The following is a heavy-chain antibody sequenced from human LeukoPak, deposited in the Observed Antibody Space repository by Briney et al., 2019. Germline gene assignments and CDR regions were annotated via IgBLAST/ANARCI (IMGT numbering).Heavy chain of an antibody. V-gene: IGHV4-39*07. CDR2: IYYSGST. J-gene: IGHJ4*02. Sequence: SETLSLTCTVSGGSISSSSYYWGWIRQPPGKGLEWIGSIYYSGSTYYNPSLKSRVTMSVDTSKNQFSLKLTSVTAADTAVYYCARDTYYYGSGTYYFNYWGQGTLVTVSS. CDR1: GGSISSSSYY. CDR3: ARDTYYYGSGTYYFNY. D-gene: IGHD3-10*01.